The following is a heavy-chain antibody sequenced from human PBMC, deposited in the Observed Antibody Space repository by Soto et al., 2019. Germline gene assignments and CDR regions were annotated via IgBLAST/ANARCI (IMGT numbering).Heavy chain of an antibody. J-gene: IGHJ6*03. CDR2: IYHSGST. V-gene: IGHV4-4*02. D-gene: IGHD2-2*01. Sequence: QVQLQESGPGLVKPSGTLSLTCAVSSGSISSSNWWSWVRQPPGKGLEWIGEIYHSGSTNYNPSLNTRLTISVDKSKNHFSLKLSSVTAADTAVYYCARGVGGIVVVPAAMPVFYYMDVWGKGTTVTVSS. CDR1: SGSISSSNW. CDR3: ARGVGGIVVVPAAMPVFYYMDV.